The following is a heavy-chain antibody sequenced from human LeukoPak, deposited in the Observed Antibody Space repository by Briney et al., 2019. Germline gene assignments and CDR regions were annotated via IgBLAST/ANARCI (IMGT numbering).Heavy chain of an antibody. J-gene: IGHJ3*02. V-gene: IGHV4-59*08. CDR3: ARHKIDYSGSGTYAFDI. CDR2: IFYSGTT. CDR1: GGSMTYYY. Sequence: PSETLSLTCTVSGGSMTYYYWSWIRQPPGKGLEWIGYIFYSGTTYYHPSLNSRVTMSVDTSKDQFSLSLSSVTAADTAMYFCARHKIDYSGSGTYAFDIWGQGTMVTVSS. D-gene: IGHD3-10*01.